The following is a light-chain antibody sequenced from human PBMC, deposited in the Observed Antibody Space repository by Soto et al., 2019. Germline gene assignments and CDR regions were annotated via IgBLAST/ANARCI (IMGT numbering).Light chain of an antibody. CDR3: QQRSNWPLLS. J-gene: IGKJ4*01. V-gene: IGKV3D-11*02. CDR2: DAS. Sequence: EIVLTQSPATLSLSPGERATLSCRASQSVSTSLAWYQQKPGQAPRLLIYDASKRATGNRARFSGSGTGTDFTLAISRLEPEDLAVYYGQQRSNWPLLSFGEGTKVES. CDR1: QSVSTS.